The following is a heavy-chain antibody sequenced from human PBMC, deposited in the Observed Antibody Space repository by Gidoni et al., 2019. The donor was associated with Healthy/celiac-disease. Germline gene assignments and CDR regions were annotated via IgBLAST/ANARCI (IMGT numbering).Heavy chain of an antibody. CDR1: GFTFSSYG. CDR3: AKEVERYCSGGSCYPGLDY. CDR2: ISYDGSNK. D-gene: IGHD2-15*01. Sequence: QVQLVESGGGVVQPGRSLRLSCAASGFTFSSYGMHWVRQAPGKGLEWVAVISYDGSNKYYADSVKGRFTISRDNSKNTLYLQMNSLRAEDTAVYYCAKEVERYCSGGSCYPGLDYWGQGTLVTVSS. V-gene: IGHV3-30*18. J-gene: IGHJ4*02.